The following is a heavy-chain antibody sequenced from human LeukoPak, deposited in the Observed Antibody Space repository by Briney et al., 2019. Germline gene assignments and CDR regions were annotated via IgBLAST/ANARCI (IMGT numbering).Heavy chain of an antibody. CDR2: ISYDGSNK. J-gene: IGHJ4*02. D-gene: IGHD6-19*01. CDR3: ASGYSSGWYGNYFDY. CDR1: GFTFSSYA. Sequence: GRSLRLSCAAFGFTFSSYAMHWVRQAPGKGLEWVAVISYDGSNKYYADSVKGRFTISRDNSKNTLYLQMNSLRAEDTAVYYCASGYSSGWYGNYFDYWGQGTLVTVSS. V-gene: IGHV3-30*04.